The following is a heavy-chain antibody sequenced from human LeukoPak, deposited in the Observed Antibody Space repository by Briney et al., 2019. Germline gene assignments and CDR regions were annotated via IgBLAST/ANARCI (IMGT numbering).Heavy chain of an antibody. CDR3: TRDRKGYIGNDAFDI. V-gene: IGHV3-48*03. Sequence: GGSLRLSCAASGFTFSSYEMNWVRQAPGKGLEWISYISSSGSTIYYADSVKGRFTISRDNAKNSLYLQMNSLRAEDTAVYYCTRDRKGYIGNDAFDIWAKGTMVTVSS. D-gene: IGHD3-16*02. J-gene: IGHJ3*02. CDR2: ISSSGSTI. CDR1: GFTFSSYE.